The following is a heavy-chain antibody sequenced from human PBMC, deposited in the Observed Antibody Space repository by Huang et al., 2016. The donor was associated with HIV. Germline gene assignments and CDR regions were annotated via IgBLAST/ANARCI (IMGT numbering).Heavy chain of an antibody. J-gene: IGHJ6*03. V-gene: IGHV4-34*01. CDR1: GGSFSGYY. Sequence: QVYLQQWGAGLLRPSETLSLTCAVYGGSFSGYYGTWFRQPPGKGLEWIGEINQSESTNYNPSLKSRVTISVDTSRNQFSLTLTSVTAADTAVYYCARGQGGYYYYYMDVWGKGTTVTVSS. CDR2: INQSEST. CDR3: ARGQGGYYYYYMDV.